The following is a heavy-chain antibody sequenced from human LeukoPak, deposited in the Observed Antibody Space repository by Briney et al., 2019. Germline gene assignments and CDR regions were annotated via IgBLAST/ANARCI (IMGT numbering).Heavy chain of an antibody. CDR1: GFTFSSYS. V-gene: IGHV3-23*01. Sequence: GGSLRLSCAASGFTFSSYSMNWVRQAPGKGLEWVSAISGSGGSTYYADSVKGRFTISRDNSKNTLYLQMNSLRAEDTAVYYCAKDLGIAVAGTGLFDYWGQGTLVTVSS. J-gene: IGHJ4*02. CDR2: ISGSGGST. D-gene: IGHD6-19*01. CDR3: AKDLGIAVAGTGLFDY.